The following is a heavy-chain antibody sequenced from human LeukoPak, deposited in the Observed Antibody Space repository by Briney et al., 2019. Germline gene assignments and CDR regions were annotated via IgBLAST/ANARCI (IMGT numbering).Heavy chain of an antibody. D-gene: IGHD3-10*01. CDR2: ISGSGGST. CDR3: AKDRVQTYYYGSGHAFDI. J-gene: IGHJ3*02. V-gene: IGHV3-23*01. CDR1: GFTFSSYA. Sequence: GGSLRLSCAASGFTFSSYAMSWVRQAPGKGLEWVSAISGSGGSTYYADSVKGRFTISRDNSKNTLYLQMNSLRAEDTAVYYCAKDRVQTYYYGSGHAFDIWGQRTMVTVSS.